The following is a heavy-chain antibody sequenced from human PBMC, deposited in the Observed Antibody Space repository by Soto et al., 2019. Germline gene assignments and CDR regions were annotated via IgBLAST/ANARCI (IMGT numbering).Heavy chain of an antibody. CDR3: AKDDGLEWLSTNFDY. V-gene: IGHV3-23*01. Sequence: GGSLRLSCAASGFTFSSYAMSWVRQAPGKGLEWVSAISGSGGSTYYADSVKGWFTISRDNSKNTLYLQMNSLRAEDTAVYYCAKDDGLEWLSTNFDYWGQGTLVTVSS. D-gene: IGHD3-3*01. CDR1: GFTFSSYA. CDR2: ISGSGGST. J-gene: IGHJ4*02.